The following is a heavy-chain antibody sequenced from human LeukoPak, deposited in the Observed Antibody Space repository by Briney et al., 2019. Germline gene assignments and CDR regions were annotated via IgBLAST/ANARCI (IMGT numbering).Heavy chain of an antibody. CDR2: ISSSSSTI. CDR3: ARDIVVAIDY. V-gene: IGHV3-48*01. CDR1: GFTFSSYS. Sequence: GGSLRLSCAASGFTFSSYSMNWVRQAPGKGLEWVSYISSSSSTIYYADSVKGRFTISRDNAKNSLYLQMNSLRAEDTAVCYCARDIVVAIDYWGQGTLVTVSS. D-gene: IGHD2-15*01. J-gene: IGHJ4*02.